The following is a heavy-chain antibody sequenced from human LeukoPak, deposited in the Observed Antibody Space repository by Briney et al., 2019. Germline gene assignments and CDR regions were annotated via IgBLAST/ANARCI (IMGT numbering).Heavy chain of an antibody. Sequence: PSETLSLTCTVSGGPISSYYWSWIRQPPGKGLEWIGYIYYSGSTNYNPSLKSRVTISVDTSKNQFSLKLSSVTAADTAVYYCGGHYYDTDCWGQGTLVTVSS. CDR2: IYYSGST. CDR3: GGHYYDTDC. J-gene: IGHJ4*02. CDR1: GGPISSYY. V-gene: IGHV4-59*01. D-gene: IGHD3-22*01.